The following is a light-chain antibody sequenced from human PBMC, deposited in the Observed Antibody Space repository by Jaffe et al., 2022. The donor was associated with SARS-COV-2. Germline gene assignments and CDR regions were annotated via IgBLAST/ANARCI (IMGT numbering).Light chain of an antibody. CDR2: WAS. J-gene: IGKJ3*01. CDR3: QQYYSSPLT. CDR1: QSVLYSSNNKNY. V-gene: IGKV4-1*01. Sequence: DIVMTQSPESLAVSPGERATINCKSSQSVLYSSNNKNYLAWYQQKPGQPPKLLIYWASTRESGVPDRFSGSGSGTDFTLTISSLQAEDVAVYYCQQYYSSPLTFGPGTKVDIK.